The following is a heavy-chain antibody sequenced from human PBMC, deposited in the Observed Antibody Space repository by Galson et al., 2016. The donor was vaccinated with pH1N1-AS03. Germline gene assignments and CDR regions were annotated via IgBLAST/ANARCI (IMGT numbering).Heavy chain of an antibody. V-gene: IGHV3-74*01. CDR2: IDGDGSTT. J-gene: IGHJ4*02. CDR1: GFTFSNYR. D-gene: IGHD5-24*01. CDR3: ARSADGYNFVGDY. Sequence: SLRLSCAASGFTFSNYRMVWVRQGPGEGLVWVSHIDGDGSTTGFADSVKGRFTISRDNAKNTLYLQMNSLRPEDTAVYYCARSADGYNFVGDYWGQGSLITVSS.